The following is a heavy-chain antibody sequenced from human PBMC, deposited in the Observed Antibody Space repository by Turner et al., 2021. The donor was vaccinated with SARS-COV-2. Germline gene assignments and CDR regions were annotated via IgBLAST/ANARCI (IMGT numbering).Heavy chain of an antibody. Sequence: QVQLVQPGDEVKKPGASVKVSCKASGYTVASYGISWVRQAPGQGLERMGWISAYNGNTNYAQKLQGRVTMTTDTSTSTAYMELRSLRSDDTAVYYCAREPFTYYYDSSGNWFDPWGQGTLVTVSS. CDR1: GYTVASYG. CDR3: AREPFTYYYDSSGNWFDP. D-gene: IGHD3-22*01. CDR2: ISAYNGNT. V-gene: IGHV1-18*01. J-gene: IGHJ5*02.